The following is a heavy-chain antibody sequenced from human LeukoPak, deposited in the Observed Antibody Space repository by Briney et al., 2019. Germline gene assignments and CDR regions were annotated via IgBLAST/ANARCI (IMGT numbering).Heavy chain of an antibody. CDR2: IYSDGRT. CDR3: ARDPGSYFDY. CDR1: GFTVSNKY. J-gene: IGHJ4*02. Sequence: GGSLRLSCAASGFTVSNKYMTWVRQAPGKGLEWVSLIYSDGRTYYADSVKGRCTISRDNSKNTLYLQMNSLRAEDTAVYYCARDPGSYFDYWGQGTLVTVSS. V-gene: IGHV3-53*01.